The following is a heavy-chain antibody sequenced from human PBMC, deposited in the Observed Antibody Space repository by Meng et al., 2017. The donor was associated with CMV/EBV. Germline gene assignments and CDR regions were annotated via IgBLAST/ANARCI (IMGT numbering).Heavy chain of an antibody. CDR3: AHSPASQHALGILY. CDR1: GYTFTSYG. D-gene: IGHD7-27*01. Sequence: ASVKVSCKASGYTFTSYGISWVRQAPGQGLEWMGWISAYNGNTNYAQKLQGRVTMTTDTSTSTAYMELRSLRSDDTAVYYCAHSPASQHALGILYWGQGTLVTVSS. J-gene: IGHJ4*02. CDR2: ISAYNGNT. V-gene: IGHV1-18*01.